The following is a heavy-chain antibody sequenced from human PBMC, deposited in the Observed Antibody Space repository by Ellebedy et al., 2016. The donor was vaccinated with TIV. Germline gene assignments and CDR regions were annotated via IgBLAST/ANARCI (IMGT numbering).Heavy chain of an antibody. CDR2: IYYSGST. Sequence: MPSETLSLTCTVSGGSISSYYWSWIRQPPGKGLEWIGYIYYSGSTNYNPSLKSRVTISVDTSKNQFSLKLSSVTAADTAVYYCARENYGLDVWGRGTTVTVSS. J-gene: IGHJ6*02. CDR3: ARENYGLDV. V-gene: IGHV4-59*01. CDR1: GGSISSYY.